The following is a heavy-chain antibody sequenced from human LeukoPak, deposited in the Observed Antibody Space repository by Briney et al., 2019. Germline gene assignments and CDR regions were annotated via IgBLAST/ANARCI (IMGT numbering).Heavy chain of an antibody. V-gene: IGHV3-7*01. CDR2: IKQDGTEK. D-gene: IGHD3-10*01. CDR3: ARANYYGSGSSDY. CDR1: GFTFTTYW. Sequence: QSGGSLRLSCAASGFTFTTYWMSWVRQAPGKGLEWVANIKQDGTEKYYVDSVKGRFTISRDNAKNSLYLQMNSLRAEDTAVYYCARANYYGSGSSDYWGQGTLVTVSS. J-gene: IGHJ4*02.